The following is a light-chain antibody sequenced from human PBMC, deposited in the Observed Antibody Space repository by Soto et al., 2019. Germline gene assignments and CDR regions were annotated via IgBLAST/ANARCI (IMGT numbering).Light chain of an antibody. CDR1: SGHSSYI. CDR2: LEGTGSY. Sequence: QSVLTQSSSASASLGSSVKLTCTLSSGHSSYIIAWHQQQPGKAPRYLMKLEGTGSYNKGSGVPDRFSGSSSGADRYLIISNLQFEDEADYYCETWDRNTVVFGGGTKLTVL. J-gene: IGLJ2*01. V-gene: IGLV4-60*02. CDR3: ETWDRNTVV.